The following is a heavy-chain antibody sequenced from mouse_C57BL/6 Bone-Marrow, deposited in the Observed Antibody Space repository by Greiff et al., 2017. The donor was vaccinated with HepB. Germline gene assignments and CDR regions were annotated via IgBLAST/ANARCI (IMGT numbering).Heavy chain of an antibody. V-gene: IGHV2-5*01. CDR1: GFSLTSYG. CDR3: AKNRRQLRLGYFDY. CDR2: IWRGGST. D-gene: IGHD3-2*02. J-gene: IGHJ2*01. Sequence: VQLQQSGPGLVQPSQSLSITCTVSGFSLTSYGVHWVRQSPGKGLEWLGVIWRGGSTDYNAAFMSRLSITKDNSKSQVFFKMNSLQDDDTAIYYCAKNRRQLRLGYFDYWGQGTTLTVSS.